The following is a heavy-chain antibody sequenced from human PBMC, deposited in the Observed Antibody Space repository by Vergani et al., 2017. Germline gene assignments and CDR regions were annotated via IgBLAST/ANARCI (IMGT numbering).Heavy chain of an antibody. CDR3: AREGFYDYVWCSLRLSGGYYFDY. CDR2: INAGNGNT. CDR1: GYTFTSYA. V-gene: IGHV1-3*01. D-gene: IGHD3-16*01. Sequence: QVQLVQSGAEVTKPGASVKVSCKASGYTFTSYAMHWVRQAPGQRLEWVGWINAGNGNTKYSQKVQGRVTITRDTSASTAYMELSSLRSEDTAVYYCAREGFYDYVWCSLRLSGGYYFDYWGQGTLVTVSS. J-gene: IGHJ4*02.